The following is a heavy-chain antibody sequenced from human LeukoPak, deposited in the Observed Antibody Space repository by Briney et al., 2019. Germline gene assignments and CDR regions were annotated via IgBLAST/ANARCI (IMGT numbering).Heavy chain of an antibody. J-gene: IGHJ3*02. CDR2: IIPIFGTA. V-gene: IGHV1-69*05. Sequence: SVKVSCKASGGTFSSYATSWVRQAPGQGLEWMGGIIPIFGTANYAQKFQGRVTITTDESTSTAYMELSSLRSEDTAVYYCAKEYSSGWYGIYAFDIWGQGTMVTVSS. D-gene: IGHD6-19*01. CDR3: AKEYSSGWYGIYAFDI. CDR1: GGTFSSYA.